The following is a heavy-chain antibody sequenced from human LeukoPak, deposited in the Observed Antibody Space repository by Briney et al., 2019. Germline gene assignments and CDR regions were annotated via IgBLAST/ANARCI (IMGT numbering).Heavy chain of an antibody. V-gene: IGHV3-23*01. D-gene: IGHD1-26*01. J-gene: IGHJ4*02. Sequence: PGGSPRLSCAASGFTFSSYAMSWVRQAPGKGLEWVSAISGRGGGTYYADSVKGRFTISRDNSKNTLYLQMNSLRAEDTAIYYCAKHGEPNSGTYVKDYFDYLGQGTLVTVSS. CDR1: GFTFSSYA. CDR2: ISGRGGGT. CDR3: AKHGEPNSGTYVKDYFDY.